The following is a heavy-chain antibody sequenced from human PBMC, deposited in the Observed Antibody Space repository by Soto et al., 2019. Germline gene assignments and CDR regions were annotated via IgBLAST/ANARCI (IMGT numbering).Heavy chain of an antibody. CDR3: ARGGIAARPVGTWFDP. J-gene: IGHJ5*02. V-gene: IGHV4-34*01. D-gene: IGHD6-6*01. CDR1: GGSFSGYY. CDR2: INHSGST. Sequence: SETLSLTCAVYGGSFSGYYWSWIRQPPGKGLEWIGEINHSGSTNYNPSLKSRVTISVDTSKNQFSLKLSSVTAADTAVYYCARGGIAARPVGTWFDPWGQGTLVTVSS.